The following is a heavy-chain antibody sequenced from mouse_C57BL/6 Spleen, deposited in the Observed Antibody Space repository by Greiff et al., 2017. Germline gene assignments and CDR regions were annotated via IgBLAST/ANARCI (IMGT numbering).Heavy chain of an antibody. V-gene: IGHV1-69*01. CDR2: IDPSDSYT. CDR3: ARGESNFYAMDY. Sequence: QVQLQQPGAELVMPGASVKLSCKASGYTFTSYWMHWVKQRPGPGLEWIGEIDPSDSYTNYNQKFKGKSTLTVDKSSSTAYMQLSSLTSEDSAVYYCARGESNFYAMDYWGQGTSVTVSS. J-gene: IGHJ4*01. CDR1: GYTFTSYW. D-gene: IGHD2-5*01.